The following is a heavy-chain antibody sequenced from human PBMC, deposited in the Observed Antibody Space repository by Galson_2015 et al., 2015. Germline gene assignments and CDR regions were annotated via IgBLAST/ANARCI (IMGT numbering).Heavy chain of an antibody. D-gene: IGHD3-10*01. CDR3: ARGRMVRNYYGMDV. V-gene: IGHV4-59*01. J-gene: IGHJ6*02. Sequence: ETLSLTCTVSGGSISSYYWSWIRQPPGKGLEWIGYIYYSGSTNYNPSLKSRVTISVDTSKNQFSLKLSSVTAADTAVYYCARGRMVRNYYGMDVWGQGTTVTVSS. CDR1: GGSISSYY. CDR2: IYYSGST.